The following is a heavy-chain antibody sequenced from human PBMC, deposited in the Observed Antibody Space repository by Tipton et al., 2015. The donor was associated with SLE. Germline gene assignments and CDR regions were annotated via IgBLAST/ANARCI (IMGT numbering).Heavy chain of an antibody. CDR2: IYDSGTT. J-gene: IGHJ4*02. V-gene: IGHV4-59*08. CDR1: GGSISSYP. Sequence: TLSLTCSVSGGSISSYPLTWIRQPPGKGLQWMGYIYDSGTTNYNPSLGSRITISIAASRSQFSLKLSSVTAADTAVYYCARLREELRWDSGSERPIAVDSWGQGTLVTVSS. CDR3: ARLREELRWDSGSERPIAVDS. D-gene: IGHD5-12*01.